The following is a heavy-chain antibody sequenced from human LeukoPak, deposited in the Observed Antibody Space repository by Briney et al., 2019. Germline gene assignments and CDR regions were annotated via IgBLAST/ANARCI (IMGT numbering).Heavy chain of an antibody. Sequence: GASLRLSCAAAGFTVSSYSMNWVRQAPGEGLEWVSSISSSSSYIYYADSVKGRFTISRDNAKNSLYLQMNSLRAEDTAVYYCARYSSSWIRMAVWGQGTTVTVSS. CDR3: ARYSSSWIRMAV. V-gene: IGHV3-21*01. CDR2: ISSSSSYI. D-gene: IGHD6-13*01. CDR1: GFTVSSYS. J-gene: IGHJ6*02.